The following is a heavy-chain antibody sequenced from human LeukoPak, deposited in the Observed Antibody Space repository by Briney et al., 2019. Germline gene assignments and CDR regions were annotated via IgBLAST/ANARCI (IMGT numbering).Heavy chain of an antibody. V-gene: IGHV3-73*01. Sequence: GGSLRLSCAASGFTFSGSALHWVRQASGKGLEWVGLIRSTANGYATAYAASGKGRFTISRDDSKNTAYLQMDSLKTEDTAVYYCTGNYYGSGSYADFDYWGQGTLVTVSS. CDR2: IRSTANGYAT. CDR1: GFTFSGSA. CDR3: TGNYYGSGSYADFDY. D-gene: IGHD3-10*01. J-gene: IGHJ4*02.